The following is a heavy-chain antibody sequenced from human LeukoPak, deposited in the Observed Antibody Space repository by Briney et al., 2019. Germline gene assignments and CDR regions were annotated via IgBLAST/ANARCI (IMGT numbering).Heavy chain of an antibody. J-gene: IGHJ4*02. CDR2: IWYDGSNK. CDR3: ARDLESSSSWYFFDY. Sequence: GGSLRLSCAASGFTFSSYGMHWVRQAPGKGLEWVAVIWYDGSNKYYADSVKGRFTISRDNSKNTLYLQMNSLRAEDTAVYYCARDLESSSSWYFFDYWGQGTLATVSS. D-gene: IGHD6-13*01. CDR1: GFTFSSYG. V-gene: IGHV3-33*01.